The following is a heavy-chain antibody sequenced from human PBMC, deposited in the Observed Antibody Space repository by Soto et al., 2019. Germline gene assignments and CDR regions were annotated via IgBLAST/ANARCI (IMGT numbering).Heavy chain of an antibody. CDR2: ISYDGSDK. CDR1: GFTFSTYG. D-gene: IGHD3-22*01. CDR3: AKESYYDSSDYNAFDI. Sequence: GSLILSCAASGFTFSTYGMHWVRQAPGKGLEWVAVISYDGSDKYYADSVKGRFTISRDSSKNMLYLQMNSLRAEDTAIYYCAKESYYDSSDYNAFDIWGQGTMVTVSS. J-gene: IGHJ3*02. V-gene: IGHV3-30*18.